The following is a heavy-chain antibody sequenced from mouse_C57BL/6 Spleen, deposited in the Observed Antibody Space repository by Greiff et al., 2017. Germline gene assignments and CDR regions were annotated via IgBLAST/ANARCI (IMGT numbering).Heavy chain of an antibody. D-gene: IGHD2-4*01. CDR3: ARDDYDGGAMDY. Sequence: EVKVVESGGGLVKPGGSLKLSFAASGFTFSSYALPWVRQTPEKRLEWVAIISDGGSYTYYPDNVKGRFTISRDNAKNNLYLQMSHLKSEDTAMYYCARDDYDGGAMDYWGQGTSVTVSS. V-gene: IGHV5-4*03. CDR2: ISDGGSYT. J-gene: IGHJ4*01. CDR1: GFTFSSYA.